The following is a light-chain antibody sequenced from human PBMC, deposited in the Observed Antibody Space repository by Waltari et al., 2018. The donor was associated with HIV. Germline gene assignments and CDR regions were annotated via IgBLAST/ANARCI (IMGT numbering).Light chain of an antibody. CDR1: TSHLGKNY. V-gene: IGLV1-51*01. Sequence: QSVLTQPPSVSAAPGQKVTISCSGSTSHLGKNYVSRYQQNPETAPKLIIYDNNKRPSGIPDRFSGSKSGTSATLAITGLQTGDEADYFCGTWDSSVSAGVFGGGTKLTVL. J-gene: IGLJ3*02. CDR3: GTWDSSVSAGV. CDR2: DNN.